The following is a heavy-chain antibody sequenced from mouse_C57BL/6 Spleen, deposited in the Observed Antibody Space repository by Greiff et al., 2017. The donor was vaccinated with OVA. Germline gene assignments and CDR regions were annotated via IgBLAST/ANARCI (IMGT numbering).Heavy chain of an antibody. Sequence: QVQLQQSGPELVKPGASVKISCKASGYAFSSSWMNWVKQRPGKGLEWIGRIYPGDGDTNYNGKFKGKATLTADKSSSTAYMQLSSLTSEDSAVYFCARRPLGPYAMDYWGQGTSVTVAS. J-gene: IGHJ4*01. CDR2: IYPGDGDT. CDR1: GYAFSSSW. V-gene: IGHV1-82*01. D-gene: IGHD4-1*01. CDR3: ARRPLGPYAMDY.